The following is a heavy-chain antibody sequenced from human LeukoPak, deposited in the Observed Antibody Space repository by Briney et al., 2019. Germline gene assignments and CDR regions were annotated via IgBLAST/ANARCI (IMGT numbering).Heavy chain of an antibody. V-gene: IGHV3-23*01. CDR1: GFTFSSYA. J-gene: IGHJ2*01. CDR3: AKGFSYYPTNWYFDL. Sequence: GGSLRLSCAASGFTFSSYAMSWVRQAPGKGLEWVSAISGSGGSTYYADSVKGRFTISRDNSKNTLYLQMNSLRAEDTAVYYCAKGFSYYPTNWYFDLWGRGTLVTVSS. CDR2: ISGSGGST. D-gene: IGHD3-10*01.